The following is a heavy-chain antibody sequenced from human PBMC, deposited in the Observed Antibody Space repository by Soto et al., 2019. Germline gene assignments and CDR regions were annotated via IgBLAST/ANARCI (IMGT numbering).Heavy chain of an antibody. D-gene: IGHD3-3*01. Sequence: PSETLSLTCTVSGGSISSSSYYWGWIRQPPGKGLEWIGSIYYSGSTYYNPSLKSRVTISVDTSKNQFSLKLSSVTAADTAVYYCARHVLEWYEQDGDFDYWGQGTLVTVSS. V-gene: IGHV4-39*01. J-gene: IGHJ4*02. CDR3: ARHVLEWYEQDGDFDY. CDR1: GGSISSSSYY. CDR2: IYYSGST.